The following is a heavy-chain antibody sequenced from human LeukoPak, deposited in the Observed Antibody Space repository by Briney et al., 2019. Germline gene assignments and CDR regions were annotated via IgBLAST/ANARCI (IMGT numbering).Heavy chain of an antibody. J-gene: IGHJ6*04. CDR2: ISSNGGST. CDR3: ARDPNSYDSSGPRTTIMDV. Sequence: PGGSLRLSCAASGVTFSSYAMHWVRQAPGKGLEYVSAISSNGGSTYYANSVKGRFTISRDNSKNTLSLQMCSLRAEDVAVYYCARDPNSYDSSGPRTTIMDVWGKGTTVTVSS. V-gene: IGHV3-64*01. D-gene: IGHD3-22*01. CDR1: GVTFSSYA.